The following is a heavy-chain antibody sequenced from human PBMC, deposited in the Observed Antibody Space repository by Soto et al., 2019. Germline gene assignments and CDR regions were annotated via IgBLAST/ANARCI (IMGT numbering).Heavy chain of an antibody. CDR1: GGSISSSSYY. V-gene: IGHV4-39*01. CDR3: ARMPLVYWNDGLDAFDI. Sequence: SETLSLTCTVSGGSISSSSYYWGWIRQPPGKGLEWIGSIYYSGSTYYNPSLKSRVTISVDTSKNQFSLKLSSVTAADTAVYYCARMPLVYWNDGLDAFDIWGQGTMVTVSS. J-gene: IGHJ3*02. CDR2: IYYSGST. D-gene: IGHD1-1*01.